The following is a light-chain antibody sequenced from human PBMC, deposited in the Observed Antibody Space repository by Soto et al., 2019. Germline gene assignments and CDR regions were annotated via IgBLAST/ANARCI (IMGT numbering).Light chain of an antibody. Sequence: EIVLTQSPVTLSLSPGERATLSCRASQSVRTYLAWYQVKPGQAPRLLIYDASRRASGVPARFSGSGSGTDFTLTISSLEPEDFAVYYCQQYGSSPWTFGQGTKVEIK. CDR2: DAS. J-gene: IGKJ1*01. CDR1: QSVRTY. CDR3: QQYGSSPWT. V-gene: IGKV3-20*01.